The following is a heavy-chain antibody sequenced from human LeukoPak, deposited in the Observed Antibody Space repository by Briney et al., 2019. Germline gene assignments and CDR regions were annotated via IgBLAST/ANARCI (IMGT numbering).Heavy chain of an antibody. J-gene: IGHJ4*02. Sequence: GGSLRLSCAASGFTFSSYWMSWVRQAPGKGPEWVANIKPDGSETFYVDAVKGRFTISRDNTKNLLYLQMNSLRGEDAAVYHCGGFGYEAGVDLWGQGTLVTVSS. D-gene: IGHD2-15*01. CDR1: GFTFSSYW. CDR2: IKPDGSET. V-gene: IGHV3-7*01. CDR3: GGFGYEAGVDL.